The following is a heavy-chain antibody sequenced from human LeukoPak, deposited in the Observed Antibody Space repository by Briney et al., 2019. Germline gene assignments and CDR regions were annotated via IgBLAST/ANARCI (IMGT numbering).Heavy chain of an antibody. Sequence: SETLSLTCTVSGGSISSGSYYWSWIRQPAGKGLEWIGRIYTSGSTNYNPSLKSRVTISVDTSKNQFSLKVSSVTAADTAVYYCARGGSWYKYFDNWGQGTLVTVSS. D-gene: IGHD6-13*01. V-gene: IGHV4-61*02. CDR3: ARGGSWYKYFDN. CDR1: GGSISSGSYY. J-gene: IGHJ4*02. CDR2: IYTSGST.